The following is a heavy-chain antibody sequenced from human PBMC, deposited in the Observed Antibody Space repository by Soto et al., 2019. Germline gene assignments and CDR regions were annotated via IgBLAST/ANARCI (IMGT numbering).Heavy chain of an antibody. V-gene: IGHV3-30*18. Sequence: GGSLRLSCAASGFTFSSYGMHWVRQAPGKGLEWVAVISYDGSNKYYADSVKGRFTISRDNSKNTLYLQMNSLRAEDTAVYYCAKLPGDYYDSSGYYYGFDYWGQGTLVTVSS. CDR1: GFTFSSYG. J-gene: IGHJ4*02. CDR2: ISYDGSNK. D-gene: IGHD3-22*01. CDR3: AKLPGDYYDSSGYYYGFDY.